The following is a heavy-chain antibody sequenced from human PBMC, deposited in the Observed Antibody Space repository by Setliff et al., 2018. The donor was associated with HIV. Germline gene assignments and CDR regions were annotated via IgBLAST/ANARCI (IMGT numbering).Heavy chain of an antibody. V-gene: IGHV1-2*02. CDR2: ISPKSGAT. J-gene: IGHJ4*02. CDR3: ARRAEDLAINPPSFDYYFDY. CDR1: GYRFTDFY. Sequence: ASVKVSCKTFGYRFTDFYVNWVRQAPGQGLEWMGWISPKSGATKNAQKFQGRVTMTRDTSISTVYMELSSLRSDDTALYFCARRAEDLAINPPSFDYYFDYWGQGTPVTSPQ. D-gene: IGHD3-9*01.